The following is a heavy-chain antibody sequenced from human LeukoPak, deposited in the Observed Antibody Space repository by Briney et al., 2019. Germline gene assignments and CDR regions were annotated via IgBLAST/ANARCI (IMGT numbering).Heavy chain of an antibody. Sequence: GGSLRLSCAASGFTVSSNYMSWVRQAPGKGLEWVSVIYSGGSTYYADSVKGRFTISRDNSKNTLYLQMNSLRAEDTAVYYCARGQALEAAAPFDYWGQGTLVTVSS. D-gene: IGHD2-2*01. CDR2: IYSGGST. CDR1: GFTVSSNY. J-gene: IGHJ4*02. V-gene: IGHV3-53*01. CDR3: ARGQALEAAAPFDY.